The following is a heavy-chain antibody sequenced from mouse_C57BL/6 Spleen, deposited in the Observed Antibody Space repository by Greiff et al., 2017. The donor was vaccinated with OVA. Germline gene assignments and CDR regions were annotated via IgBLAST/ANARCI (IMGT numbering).Heavy chain of an antibody. V-gene: IGHV5-17*01. CDR1: GFTFSDYG. CDR3: AGNYYGSSYFDY. J-gene: IGHJ2*01. CDR2: ISSGSSTI. Sequence: EVKLMESGGGLVKPEGSLKLSCAASGFTFSDYGMHWVRQAPEKGLEWVAYISSGSSTIYYADTVKGRFTISRDNAKNTLFLQMTSLRSEDTAMYYCAGNYYGSSYFDYWGQGTTLTVSS. D-gene: IGHD1-1*01.